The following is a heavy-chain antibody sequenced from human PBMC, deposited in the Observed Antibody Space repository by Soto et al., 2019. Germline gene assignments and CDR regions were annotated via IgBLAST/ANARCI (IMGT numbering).Heavy chain of an antibody. D-gene: IGHD2-15*01. CDR2: IYPGDSDT. CDR1: GYSFTSYW. CDR3: AITLCSGGSCYLEDGMDV. V-gene: IGHV5-51*01. J-gene: IGHJ6*02. Sequence: GESLKISFKGSGYSFTSYWIGWVRQMPGKGLEWMGIIYPGDSDTRYSPSFQGQVTISADKSISTAYLQWSSLKASDTAMYYCAITLCSGGSCYLEDGMDVWGQGTTVTVSS.